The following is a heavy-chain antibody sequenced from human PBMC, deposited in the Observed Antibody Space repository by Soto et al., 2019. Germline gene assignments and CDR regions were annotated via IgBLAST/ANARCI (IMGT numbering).Heavy chain of an antibody. J-gene: IGHJ4*02. CDR3: AALRPLHY. V-gene: IGHV1-46*04. CDR1: GYTFTHYY. Sequence: GASVKVSCKASGYTFTHYYMHWVRQAPGQGLEWMGIINPSGATTSYADSVKGRFTVSRDNSKNTLYLQMNSLRAEDTAVYYCAALRPLHYWGQGTLVTVSS. D-gene: IGHD3-16*01. CDR2: INPSGATT.